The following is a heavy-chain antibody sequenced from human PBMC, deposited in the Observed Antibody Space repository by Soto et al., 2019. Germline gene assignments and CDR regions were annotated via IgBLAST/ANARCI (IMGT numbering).Heavy chain of an antibody. V-gene: IGHV1-18*01. Sequence: QVQLVQSGGEVKKPGASVKVSCKASGYTFTIYGINWVRQAPGQGLEWMGWISPDNGNTNYAQKLPGRVTITTDTSTSTDYMELRSLRSDDAAVYYCARALGYSGYAGMDVWGQGTTVTVSS. J-gene: IGHJ6*02. D-gene: IGHD5-12*01. CDR3: ARALGYSGYAGMDV. CDR1: GYTFTIYG. CDR2: ISPDNGNT.